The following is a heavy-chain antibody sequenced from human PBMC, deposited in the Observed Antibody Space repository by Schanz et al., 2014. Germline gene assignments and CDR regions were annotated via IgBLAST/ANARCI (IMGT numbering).Heavy chain of an antibody. V-gene: IGHV3-30-3*01. CDR3: AKDPSHGDYDYYFDY. CDR2: ISYDGSNK. D-gene: IGHD3-22*01. Sequence: VQLVASGGGLVQPGGSLRLSCGGSGFTLSSYAMHWVRQAPGKGLEWVAVISYDGSNKYYADSVKGRFTISRDNSKNTLYLQMNSLRAEDTAVYYCAKDPSHGDYDYYFDYWGQGTLVTVSS. J-gene: IGHJ4*02. CDR1: GFTLSSYA.